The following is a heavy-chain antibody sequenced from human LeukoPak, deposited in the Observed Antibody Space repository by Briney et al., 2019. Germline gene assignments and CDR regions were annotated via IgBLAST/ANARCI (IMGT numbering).Heavy chain of an antibody. CDR1: GYTFTYYT. Sequence: ASVKGSCKASGYTFTYYTMNWVRQAPGQGLEWIGWINTNTGNPTYAQGFTGRFVFSLDTSVSTAFLQISSLKAADTAVYYCVRNGIYPLIYYDYWGQGTLVTVSS. CDR2: INTNTGNP. V-gene: IGHV7-4-1*02. CDR3: VRNGIYPLIYYDY. J-gene: IGHJ4*02. D-gene: IGHD5-12*01.